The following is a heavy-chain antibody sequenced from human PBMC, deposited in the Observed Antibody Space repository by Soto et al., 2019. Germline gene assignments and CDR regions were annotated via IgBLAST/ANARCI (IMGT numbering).Heavy chain of an antibody. CDR2: IYYSGST. CDR3: ARGGPRYHFDY. J-gene: IGHJ4*02. CDR1: GGSTSSYY. D-gene: IGHD1-26*01. V-gene: IGHV4-59*01. Sequence: SETLSLTCTVSGGSTSSYYWSWIRQPPGKGLEWIGYIYYSGSTNYNPSLKSRVTISVDTSKNQFSLKLSSVTAADTAVYYCARGGPRYHFDYWGQGTLVTVSS.